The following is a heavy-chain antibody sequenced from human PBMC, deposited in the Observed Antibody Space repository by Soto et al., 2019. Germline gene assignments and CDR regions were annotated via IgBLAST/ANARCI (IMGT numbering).Heavy chain of an antibody. CDR2: IDYYGST. CDR3: ARQVGYLDY. D-gene: IGHD1-26*01. CDR1: GGSISGYY. V-gene: IGHV4-59*08. J-gene: IGHJ4*02. Sequence: SETLSLTCTVSGGSISGYYWSWIRQPPGKRLEWIGYIDYYGSTNYNPSLKSRVTISVDTSKNQFSLKLSSVTAADTAVYYCARQVGYLDYWGQGTLVTVSS.